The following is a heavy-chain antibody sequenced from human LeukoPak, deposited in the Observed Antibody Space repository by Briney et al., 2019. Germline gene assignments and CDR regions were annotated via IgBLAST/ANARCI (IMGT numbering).Heavy chain of an antibody. V-gene: IGHV4-39*07. CDR2: MYYSGTT. J-gene: IGHJ3*02. CDR1: GGSISSSNYY. Sequence: SETLSLTCTVSGGSISSSNYYWGWIRQPPGKGLEWIGSMYYSGTTYYNPSLKSRVTISVDTSKNQFSLKLSSVTAADTAVYYCARSLADDAFDIWGQGTMVTVSS. CDR3: ARSLADDAFDI. D-gene: IGHD6-13*01.